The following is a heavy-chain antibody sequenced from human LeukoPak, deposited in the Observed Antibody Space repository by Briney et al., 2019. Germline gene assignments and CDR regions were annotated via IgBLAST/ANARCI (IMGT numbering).Heavy chain of an antibody. CDR1: GFTVGSTY. D-gene: IGHD3-22*01. J-gene: IGHJ4*02. CDR2: IYSGGST. V-gene: IGHV3-53*01. CDR3: ARFGYYDSSGYSLF. Sequence: GGSLRLSCAASGFTVGSTYMSWVRQAPGKGLEWVSAIYSGGSTYYADSVKGRFTISRDNPKNAVYLQMSSLRAEDTAVYYCARFGYYDSSGYSLFWGQGTLVTVSS.